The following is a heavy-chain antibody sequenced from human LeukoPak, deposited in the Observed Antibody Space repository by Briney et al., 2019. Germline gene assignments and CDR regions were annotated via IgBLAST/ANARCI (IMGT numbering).Heavy chain of an antibody. CDR3: AKVSGSGSYYKRPYYFDY. D-gene: IGHD3-10*01. CDR2: ISGSGGST. CDR1: GFILNDYA. J-gene: IGHJ4*02. V-gene: IGHV3-23*01. Sequence: PGGSLRLSCAASGFILNDYAMSWVRQAPGKGLEWVSAISGSGGSTYYADSVKGRFTISRDNSKNTLYLQMNSLRAEDTAVYYCAKVSGSGSYYKRPYYFDYWGQGTLVTVSP.